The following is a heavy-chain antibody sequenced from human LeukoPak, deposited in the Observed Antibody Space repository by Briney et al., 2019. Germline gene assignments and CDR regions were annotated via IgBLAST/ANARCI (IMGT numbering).Heavy chain of an antibody. Sequence: ASVKVSCKASGYTFTSYGISWVRQAPGQGLGWMGWINPNSGGTNYAQKFQGRVTMTRDTSISTAYMELSRLRSDDTAVYYCASGPHDTDAFDIWGQGTMVTVSS. J-gene: IGHJ3*02. D-gene: IGHD3-9*01. CDR1: GYTFTSYG. CDR2: INPNSGGT. V-gene: IGHV1-2*02. CDR3: ASGPHDTDAFDI.